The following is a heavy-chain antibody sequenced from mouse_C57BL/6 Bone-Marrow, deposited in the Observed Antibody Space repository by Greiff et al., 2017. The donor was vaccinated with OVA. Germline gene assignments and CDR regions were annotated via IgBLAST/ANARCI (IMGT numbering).Heavy chain of an antibody. CDR2: IHPNSGST. J-gene: IGHJ4*01. CDR1: GYTFTSYW. V-gene: IGHV1-64*01. D-gene: IGHD1-1*01. CDR3: ARGTTVPLYYAMDY. Sequence: VQLQQPGAELVKPGASVKLSCKASGYTFTSYWMHWVKQRPGQGLEWIGMIHPNSGSTNYNEKFKSKATLTVYKSSSTAYMQLSSLTSEDSAVYYCARGTTVPLYYAMDYWGQGTSVTVSS.